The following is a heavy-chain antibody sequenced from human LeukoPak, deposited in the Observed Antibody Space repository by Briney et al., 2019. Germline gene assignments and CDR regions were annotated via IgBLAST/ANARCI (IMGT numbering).Heavy chain of an antibody. CDR2: INPNSGGT. Sequence: ASVKVSCKASGYTFTSYDINWVRQATGQGLEWMGWINPNSGGTNYAQKFQGRVTMTRDTSISTAYMELSRLRSDDTAVYYCARERGPIEMATPEGWFDPWGQGTLVTVSS. CDR3: ARERGPIEMATPEGWFDP. CDR1: GYTFTSYD. V-gene: IGHV1-2*02. D-gene: IGHD5-24*01. J-gene: IGHJ5*02.